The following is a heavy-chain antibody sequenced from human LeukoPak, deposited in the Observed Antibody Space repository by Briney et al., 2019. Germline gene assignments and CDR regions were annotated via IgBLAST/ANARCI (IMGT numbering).Heavy chain of an antibody. CDR1: GFTFSSYA. Sequence: QPGRSLRLSCAASGFTFSSYAMHWVRQAPGKGLEWVAVISYDGRNKYYADSVKGRFTISRDNSKNTLYLQMNSLRAEDTAVYYCARDPDYYDSSGSWGQGTLVTVSS. D-gene: IGHD3-22*01. J-gene: IGHJ5*02. CDR2: ISYDGRNK. V-gene: IGHV3-30*04. CDR3: ARDPDYYDSSGS.